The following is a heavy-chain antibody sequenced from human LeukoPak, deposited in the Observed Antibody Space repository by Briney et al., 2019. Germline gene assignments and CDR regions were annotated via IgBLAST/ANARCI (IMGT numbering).Heavy chain of an antibody. V-gene: IGHV3-48*01. CDR1: GFIFSTYN. J-gene: IGHJ6*03. Sequence: GGSLRLSCAASGFIFSTYNMNWVRQAPGKGLEWVSYISLSSTAIYYADSVKGRFTISRDNAKNSLYLQMNSLRAEDTAVYYCARPTDEYYYYYYMDVWGKGTTVTVSS. CDR2: ISLSSTAI. CDR3: ARPTDEYYYYYYMDV.